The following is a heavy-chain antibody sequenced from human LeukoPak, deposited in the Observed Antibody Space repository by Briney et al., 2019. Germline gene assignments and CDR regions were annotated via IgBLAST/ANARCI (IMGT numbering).Heavy chain of an antibody. CDR1: GFTFSNYW. D-gene: IGHD6-19*01. CDR3: ARERHSSGWYYFDY. V-gene: IGHV3-74*01. Sequence: GGSLRLSCAASGFTFSNYWMHWVRQAPGKGLVWVSRINSDGRSTNYADSVKGRFTISRDNAKNSLYLQMNSLRAEDTAVYYCARERHSSGWYYFDYWGQGALVTVSS. CDR2: INSDGRST. J-gene: IGHJ4*02.